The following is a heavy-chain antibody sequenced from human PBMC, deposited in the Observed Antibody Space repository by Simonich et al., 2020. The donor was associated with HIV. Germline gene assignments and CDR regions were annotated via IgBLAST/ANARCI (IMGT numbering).Heavy chain of an antibody. J-gene: IGHJ5*02. D-gene: IGHD5-12*01. V-gene: IGHV1-18*01. CDR3: ARGTYNGYDWNWFDP. Sequence: QVQLVQSGAEVTKPGASVKVSCKASGYIFTSYGISWVRQAPGQGLEWMGWISAYNGNTNYAQKLQGRVTMTTDTATSTTYMELRSLRSDDTAVYYCARGTYNGYDWNWFDPWGQGTLVTVSS. CDR1: GYIFTSYG. CDR2: ISAYNGNT.